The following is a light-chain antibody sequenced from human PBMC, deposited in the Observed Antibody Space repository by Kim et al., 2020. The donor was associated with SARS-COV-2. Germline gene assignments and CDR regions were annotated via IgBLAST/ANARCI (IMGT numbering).Light chain of an antibody. V-gene: IGKV3-11*01. CDR1: QSVSSY. J-gene: IGKJ3*01. Sequence: SPGERATLSCRASQSVSSYLAWYQQKPGQAPRLLIYDASNRATGIPARFSGSGSGTDFTLTISSLEPEDFAVYYCQQRSNWPLFTFGPGTKVDIK. CDR2: DAS. CDR3: QQRSNWPLFT.